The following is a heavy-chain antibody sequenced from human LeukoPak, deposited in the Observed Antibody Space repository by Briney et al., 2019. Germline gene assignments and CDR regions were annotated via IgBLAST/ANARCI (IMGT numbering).Heavy chain of an antibody. V-gene: IGHV3-11*04. J-gene: IGHJ6*03. CDR1: GFIFSDHY. Sequence: GGSLRLSCTASGFIFSDHYMIWIRQPPGKGLEWLSYISDSGRTVYYEDSVKGRFTVSRDNARDTLHLQMNSLRAEDTAVYYCARDLEHYNWNDLYYMDVWGKGTTVTVSS. CDR2: ISDSGRTV. CDR3: ARDLEHYNWNDLYYMDV. D-gene: IGHD1-20*01.